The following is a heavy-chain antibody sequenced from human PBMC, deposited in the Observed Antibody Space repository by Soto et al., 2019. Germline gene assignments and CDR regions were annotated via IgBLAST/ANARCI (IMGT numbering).Heavy chain of an antibody. Sequence: HPAWCLGLCCAACGFTVRDYAMHGVRQAPGKGLEWVAVVSHDGRNTHYADSVKGRFTISRDSSKNTVSLEMTSLRAEDTAVYYCEKGGRKWLVTSDFTYWGQGALVPVSS. CDR2: VSHDGRNT. V-gene: IGHV3-30*18. CDR3: EKGGRKWLVTSDFTY. CDR1: GFTVRDYA. J-gene: IGHJ4*02. D-gene: IGHD6-19*01.